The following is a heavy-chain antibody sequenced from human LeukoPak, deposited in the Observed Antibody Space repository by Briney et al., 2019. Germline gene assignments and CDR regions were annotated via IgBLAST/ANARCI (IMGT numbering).Heavy chain of an antibody. CDR2: IKQDGSEK. Sequence: PGGSLRLSRAASEFTFNNCCMNWVRQAPGKGLEWVANIKQDGSEKYYVDSVKGRLNISRDNAKNSLYLQMNSLRAEDKAVYYCARGRGMDVWGQGTTVTVSS. J-gene: IGHJ6*02. CDR1: EFTFNNCC. V-gene: IGHV3-7*01. CDR3: ARGRGMDV.